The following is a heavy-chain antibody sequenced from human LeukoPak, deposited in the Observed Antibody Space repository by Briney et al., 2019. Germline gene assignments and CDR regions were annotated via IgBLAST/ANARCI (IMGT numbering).Heavy chain of an antibody. V-gene: IGHV1-8*01. CDR3: ARAYYGSGRNYYYYYMDV. CDR2: MNPNSGNT. CDR1: GYTFTSYD. Sequence: ASVKVSCKASGYTFTSYDINWVRQATGQGLEWMGWMNPNSGNTGYAQKFQGRVTMTRNTSICTAYMELSSLRSEDTAVYYCARAYYGSGRNYYYYYMDVWGKGTTVTVSS. J-gene: IGHJ6*03. D-gene: IGHD3-10*01.